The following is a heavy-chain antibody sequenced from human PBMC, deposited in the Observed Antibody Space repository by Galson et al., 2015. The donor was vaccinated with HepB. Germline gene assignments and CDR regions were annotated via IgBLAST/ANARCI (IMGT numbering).Heavy chain of an antibody. J-gene: IGHJ4*02. D-gene: IGHD7-27*01. CDR1: GFTFSSYN. CDR3: ARDPPLGTPFDY. CDR2: ISTDSSYI. Sequence: SLRLSCATSGFTFSSYNIIWVRQAPGKGLEWVSSISTDSSYIYYADSVKGRFTISRDNAKNSLYLQMNSLRAEDTAVYYCARDPPLGTPFDYWGQGTLVTVSP. V-gene: IGHV3-21*01.